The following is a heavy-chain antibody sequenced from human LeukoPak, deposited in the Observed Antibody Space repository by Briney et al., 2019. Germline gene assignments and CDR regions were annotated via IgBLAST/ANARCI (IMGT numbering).Heavy chain of an antibody. CDR2: VDPEDGET. Sequence: GASVKVSCKVSGYTFTDYYMHWVQQAPGKGLEWMGLVDPEDGETIYAEKFQGRVTITADTSTDTAYMELSSLRSEDTAVYYCAISMVRGVIHPNWGQGTLATVSS. D-gene: IGHD3-10*01. J-gene: IGHJ4*02. V-gene: IGHV1-69-2*01. CDR3: AISMVRGVIHPN. CDR1: GYTFTDYY.